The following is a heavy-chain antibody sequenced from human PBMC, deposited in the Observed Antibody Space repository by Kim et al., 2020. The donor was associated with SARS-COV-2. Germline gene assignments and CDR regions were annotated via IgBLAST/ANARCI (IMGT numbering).Heavy chain of an antibody. D-gene: IGHD5-12*01. V-gene: IGHV4-59*13. CDR2: IYYSGST. Sequence: SETLSLTCTVSGGSISSYYWSWIRQPPGKGLEWIGYIYYSGSTNYNPSLKSRVTISVDTSKNQFSLKLSSVTAADTAVYYCAREFNLRHDWFDPWGQGTLVTVSS. CDR3: AREFNLRHDWFDP. J-gene: IGHJ5*02. CDR1: GGSISSYY.